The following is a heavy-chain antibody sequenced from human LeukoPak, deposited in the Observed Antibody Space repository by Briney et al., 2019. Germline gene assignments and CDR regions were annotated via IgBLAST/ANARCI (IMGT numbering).Heavy chain of an antibody. CDR3: ARSSSHDWYLDL. CDR2: IKPDSVAA. Sequence: ASVKVSCKTSGFTFSDHYMHWLRQAPGQGLEWMGWIKPDSVAANYAQKFQGRFTMSRDMSISTVYMELTSLTSDDTAVYYCARSSSHDWYLDLWGRGTLVTVS. D-gene: IGHD2-2*01. J-gene: IGHJ2*01. CDR1: GFTFSDHY. V-gene: IGHV1-2*02.